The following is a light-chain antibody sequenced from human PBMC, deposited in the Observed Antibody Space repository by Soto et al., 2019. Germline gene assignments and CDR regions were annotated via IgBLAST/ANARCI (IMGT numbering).Light chain of an antibody. J-gene: IGLJ1*01. V-gene: IGLV2-14*03. CDR2: DVT. CDR3: SSYTTSNTRQIV. CDR1: SSDVGGYNY. Sequence: QSVLAQPSPRSGAPGKAIPISCPGTSSDVGGYNYVSWYQHHPGKAPKLIIYDVTNRPSGVSNPFSGSKSGNTASLTISGLQPEDEADYYCSSYTTSNTRQIVFGTGTKV.